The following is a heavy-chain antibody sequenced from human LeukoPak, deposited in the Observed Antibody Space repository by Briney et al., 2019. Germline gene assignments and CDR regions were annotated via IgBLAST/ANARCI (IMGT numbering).Heavy chain of an antibody. CDR1: GGSISSYY. D-gene: IGHD6-13*01. J-gene: IGHJ5*02. CDR3: ARVVAATHNWFDP. CDR2: IYYSGST. V-gene: IGHV4-59*01. Sequence: PSETLSLTCTVSGGSISSYYWSWIRRPPGKGLELIGHIYYSGSTSYNPSLKSRVTISLDTSKNQFTLKLSSVTAADTAVYYCARVVAATHNWFDPWGQGTLVTVSS.